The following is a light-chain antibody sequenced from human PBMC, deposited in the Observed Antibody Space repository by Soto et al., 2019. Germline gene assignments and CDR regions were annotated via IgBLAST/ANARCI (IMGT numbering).Light chain of an antibody. V-gene: IGKV3-11*01. J-gene: IGKJ5*01. CDR2: DAS. CDR1: QSVSSY. CDR3: QQRSNWPIT. Sequence: EIVLTQSPATLSLSPGDTATLSCRASQSVSSYLAWYQQKPGQAPRLLIYDASNRATGIPARFSGSGSGTDFTLTIGSLEPEDFAVYYCQQRSNWPITSGQGTRLEI.